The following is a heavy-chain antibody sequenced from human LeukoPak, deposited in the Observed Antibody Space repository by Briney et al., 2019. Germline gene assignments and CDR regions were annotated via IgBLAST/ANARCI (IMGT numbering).Heavy chain of an antibody. Sequence: SETLSLTCAVYGGSFSGYYWSWIRQPPGKGLEWIGEINHSGSTNYNPSLKSRVTISVDTSKNQFSLKLSSVTAADTAVYYCARSYYGSGFDPWGQGTLVTVSS. CDR3: ARSYYGSGFDP. J-gene: IGHJ5*02. CDR1: GGSFSGYY. CDR2: INHSGST. D-gene: IGHD3-10*01. V-gene: IGHV4-34*01.